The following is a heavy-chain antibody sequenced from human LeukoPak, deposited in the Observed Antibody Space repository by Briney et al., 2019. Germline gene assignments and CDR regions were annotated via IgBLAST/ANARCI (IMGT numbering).Heavy chain of an antibody. CDR1: GGSISSGGYY. Sequence: PSQTLSLTCTVSGGSISSGGYYWSWIRQHPGEGLEWIGYIYYSGSTFYNPSLKSRVTISLDTSKNQFSLKLSSVTAADTAVYYCARGGAARLHFQNWGQGTLVTVSS. D-gene: IGHD6-6*01. V-gene: IGHV4-31*03. J-gene: IGHJ1*01. CDR2: IYYSGST. CDR3: ARGGAARLHFQN.